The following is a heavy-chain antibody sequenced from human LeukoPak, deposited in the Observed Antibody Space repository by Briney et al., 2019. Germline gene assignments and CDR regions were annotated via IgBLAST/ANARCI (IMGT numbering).Heavy chain of an antibody. D-gene: IGHD3-9*01. J-gene: IGHJ6*03. V-gene: IGHV4-34*01. CDR1: GGSFSGYY. CDR3: ARHPLYYDILTGDYYYYMDV. CDR2: INHSGST. Sequence: SETLPLTCAVYGGSFSGYYWSWIRQPPGKGLEWIGEINHSGSTNYNPSLKSRVTISVDTSKNQFSLKLSSVTAADTAVYYCARHPLYYDILTGDYYYYMDVWGKGTTVTISS.